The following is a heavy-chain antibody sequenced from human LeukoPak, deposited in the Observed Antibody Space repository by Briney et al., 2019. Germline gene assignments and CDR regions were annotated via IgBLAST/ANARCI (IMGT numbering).Heavy chain of an antibody. Sequence: SETLSLTCAVYGGSFSGYYWSWIRQPPGKGLEWIGEINHSGSTNYNPSLKSRVTISVDTSKNQFSLELSSVTAADTAVYYCARGRDDYVWGSYRYTHDYWGQGTLVTVSS. CDR1: GGSFSGYY. J-gene: IGHJ4*02. CDR3: ARGRDDYVWGSYRYTHDY. D-gene: IGHD3-16*02. V-gene: IGHV4-34*01. CDR2: INHSGST.